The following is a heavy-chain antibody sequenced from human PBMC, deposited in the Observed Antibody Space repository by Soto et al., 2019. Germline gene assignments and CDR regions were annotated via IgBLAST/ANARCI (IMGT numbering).Heavy chain of an antibody. CDR3: ARQIYDSDTGPNFQYYFDS. D-gene: IGHD3-22*01. Sequence: PGESLKISCKGSGYSFAGYWITWVRQKTGKGLEWMGRIDPSDSQTYYSPSFRGHVTISVTKSITTVFLQWSSLRASDTAMYYCARQIYDSDTGPNFQYYFDSWGQGTPVTVLL. J-gene: IGHJ4*02. CDR1: GYSFAGYW. CDR2: IDPSDSQT. V-gene: IGHV5-10-1*01.